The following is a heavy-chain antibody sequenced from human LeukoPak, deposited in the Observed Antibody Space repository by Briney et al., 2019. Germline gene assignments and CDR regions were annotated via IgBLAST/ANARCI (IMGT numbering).Heavy chain of an antibody. J-gene: IGHJ4*02. V-gene: IGHV1-2*02. Sequence: ASVKVSCKASGYTFTGYYMHWVRQAPGQGLEWMGWINPNSGGTNYAQKFQGRVTMTRDTSNSTAYMELSRLRSDDTAVYYCARDTEYSSSLAQFDYWGQGTLVTVSS. CDR2: INPNSGGT. CDR3: ARDTEYSSSLAQFDY. D-gene: IGHD6-6*01. CDR1: GYTFTGYY.